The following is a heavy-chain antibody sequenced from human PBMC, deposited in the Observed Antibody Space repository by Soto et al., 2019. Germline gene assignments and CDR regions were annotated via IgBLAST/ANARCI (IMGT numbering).Heavy chain of an antibody. J-gene: IGHJ1*01. Sequence: PGGSLRLSCAASGFTFSSYGMHWVRQAPGKGLEWVAVIWYDGSNKYYADSVKGRFTISRDNSKNTLYLQMNSLRAEDTAVYYCARDPWGSSGYYPSLEYFQHWGQGTLVTVSS. CDR3: ARDPWGSSGYYPSLEYFQH. V-gene: IGHV3-33*01. CDR2: IWYDGSNK. D-gene: IGHD3-22*01. CDR1: GFTFSSYG.